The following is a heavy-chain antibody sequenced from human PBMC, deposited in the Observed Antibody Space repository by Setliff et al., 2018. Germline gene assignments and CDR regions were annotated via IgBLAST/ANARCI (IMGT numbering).Heavy chain of an antibody. Sequence: AASVKVSCKASGYTFTSHYMHWVRQAPGLGLEWMGTINPSSGRTSYAQKFQGRVTVTRDTSTSTVYMDMSSLRSEDTAVYYCARDVFPYHYEGAFDIWGQGTMVTVSS. CDR2: INPSSGRT. D-gene: IGHD3-22*01. V-gene: IGHV1-46*01. CDR3: ARDVFPYHYEGAFDI. CDR1: GYTFTSHY. J-gene: IGHJ3*02.